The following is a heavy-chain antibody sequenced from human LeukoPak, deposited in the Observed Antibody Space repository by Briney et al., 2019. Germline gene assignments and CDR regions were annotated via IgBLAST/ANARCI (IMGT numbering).Heavy chain of an antibody. D-gene: IGHD4-11*01. Sequence: PSETLSLTCTVSGGSISSSSYYWGWIRQPPGKGLEWIGSIYYSGSTYYNPSLKSRVTISVDTSKNQFSLKLSSVTAADTAVYYCARGDYTWDPPLDYWGQGTLVTVSS. CDR1: GGSISSSSYY. J-gene: IGHJ4*02. V-gene: IGHV4-39*07. CDR2: IYYSGST. CDR3: ARGDYTWDPPLDY.